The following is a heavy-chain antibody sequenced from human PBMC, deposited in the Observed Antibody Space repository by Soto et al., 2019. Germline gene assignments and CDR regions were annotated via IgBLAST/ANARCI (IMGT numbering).Heavy chain of an antibody. CDR3: ARYQNYYDSSGYYSNWFDP. Sequence: GASVKVSCKASGYTFTSYYMHWVRQAPGQGLEWMGIINPSGGSTSYAQKFQGRVTMTRDTSTSTVYMELSSLRSEDTAVYYCARYQNYYDSSGYYSNWFDPWGQGTLVTVSS. CDR2: INPSGGST. V-gene: IGHV1-46*01. D-gene: IGHD3-22*01. CDR1: GYTFTSYY. J-gene: IGHJ5*02.